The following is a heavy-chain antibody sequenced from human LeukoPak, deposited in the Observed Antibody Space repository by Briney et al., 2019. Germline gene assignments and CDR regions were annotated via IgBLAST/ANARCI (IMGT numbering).Heavy chain of an antibody. D-gene: IGHD4-17*01. CDR2: IKHTGGT. CDR1: GGSFSSYY. V-gene: IGHV4-34*01. CDR3: TPIFGDYSDFDS. J-gene: IGHJ4*01. Sequence: SETLSLTCAVYGGSFSSYYWSWIRQPPGKGLEWIGEIKHTGGTNYNPSLRSRVTISLDTSKNQFSLRLSSVTAADTAVYYCTPIFGDYSDFDSWGPGSLVTVSS.